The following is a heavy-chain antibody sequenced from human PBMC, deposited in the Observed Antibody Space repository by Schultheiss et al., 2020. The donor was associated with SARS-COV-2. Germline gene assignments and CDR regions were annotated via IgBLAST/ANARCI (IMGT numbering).Heavy chain of an antibody. D-gene: IGHD2-15*01. J-gene: IGHJ4*02. CDR1: GFTFSNFA. V-gene: IGHV3-30*18. CDR3: AKIWRSGGSCYPN. Sequence: GGSLRLSCAASGFTFSNFAMHWVRQAPGKGLEWVASLSYDGSKKYYGDSRKGRFTISRDNSKNTLHLQMNSLRAEDTAVYYCAKIWRSGGSCYPNWGQGTLVTVSS. CDR2: LSYDGSKK.